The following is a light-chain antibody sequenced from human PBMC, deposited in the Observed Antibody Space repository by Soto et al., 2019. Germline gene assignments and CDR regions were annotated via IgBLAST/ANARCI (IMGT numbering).Light chain of an antibody. J-gene: IGKJ1*01. CDR2: VES. CDR3: QQTYNTRT. CDR1: QSINTY. V-gene: IGKV1-39*01. Sequence: DIQMTQSPSSLSTSVGHRVTIPCGASQSINTYLNGYQQKPGKAPKLLIHVESSLQSGVPSRFSGSGSGTDFTLTISSLQPEDFATYYCQQTYNTRTFGQGTKVDI.